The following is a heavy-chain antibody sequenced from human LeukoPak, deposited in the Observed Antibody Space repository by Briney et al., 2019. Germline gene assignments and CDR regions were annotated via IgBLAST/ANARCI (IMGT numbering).Heavy chain of an antibody. V-gene: IGHV3-23*01. Sequence: VGSLRLSCAASGFTFSSYAMSWVRQAPGKGLEWVSAISGSGGSTYYADSVKGRFTISRDNSKNTLYLQMNSLRAEDTAVYYCAKDSGYDWSIYYYYGMDVWGQGTTVTISS. CDR3: AKDSGYDWSIYYYYGMDV. D-gene: IGHD5-12*01. J-gene: IGHJ6*02. CDR1: GFTFSSYA. CDR2: ISGSGGST.